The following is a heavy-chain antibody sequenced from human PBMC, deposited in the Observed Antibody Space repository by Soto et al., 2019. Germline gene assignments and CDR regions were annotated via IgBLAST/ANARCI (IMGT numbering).Heavy chain of an antibody. CDR3: ATGSYCSSTSCYPNYYYYMDV. CDR1: GFTFSSYG. CDR2: IWYDGSNK. D-gene: IGHD2-2*01. Sequence: GGSLRLSCAASGFTFSSYGMHWVRQAPGKGLEWGAVIWYDGSNKYYADSVKGRFTISRDNSKNTLYLQMNSLRAEDTAVYYCATGSYCSSTSCYPNYYYYMDVWGKGTTVTVSS. V-gene: IGHV3-33*01. J-gene: IGHJ6*03.